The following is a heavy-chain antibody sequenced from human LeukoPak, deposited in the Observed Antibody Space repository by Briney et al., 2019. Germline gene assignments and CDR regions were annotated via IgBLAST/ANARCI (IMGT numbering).Heavy chain of an antibody. D-gene: IGHD1-26*01. CDR1: GFTFSSYG. CDR2: IWYDGSNK. CDR3: ARDSGSYLQPTDY. V-gene: IGHV3-33*01. Sequence: GRSLRLSCAASGFTFSSYGMHWVRQAPGKGLEWVAVIWYDGSNKYLADSVKGRFTISRDNSKNTLYLQMNSLRAEDTAVYHCARDSGSYLQPTDYWGQGTLVTVSS. J-gene: IGHJ4*02.